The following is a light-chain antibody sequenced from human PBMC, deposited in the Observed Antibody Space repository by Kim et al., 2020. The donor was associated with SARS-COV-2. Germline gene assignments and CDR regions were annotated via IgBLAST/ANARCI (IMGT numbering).Light chain of an antibody. CDR2: LAS. Sequence: ASVGDRVTIPCRASQDFSRYLAWYQQNPGEAPKLLIYLASTLQSGVPSRFSGSGAGTEFTLTITGLQPEDIATYYCQQLNSYRITFGQGTRLEIK. J-gene: IGKJ5*01. V-gene: IGKV1-9*01. CDR3: QQLNSYRIT. CDR1: QDFSRY.